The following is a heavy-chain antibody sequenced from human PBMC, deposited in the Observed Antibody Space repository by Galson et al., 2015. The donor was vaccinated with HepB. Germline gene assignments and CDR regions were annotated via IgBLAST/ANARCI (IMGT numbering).Heavy chain of an antibody. Sequence: SVKVSCKASGYTFTGYYMHWVRQAPGQGLEWMGWINPNSGGTNYAQKFQGWVTMTRDTSISTAYMELSRLRSDDTAVYYCARTGYSSSWDAFDIWGQGTMVTVSS. J-gene: IGHJ3*02. V-gene: IGHV1-2*04. D-gene: IGHD6-13*01. CDR2: INPNSGGT. CDR1: GYTFTGYY. CDR3: ARTGYSSSWDAFDI.